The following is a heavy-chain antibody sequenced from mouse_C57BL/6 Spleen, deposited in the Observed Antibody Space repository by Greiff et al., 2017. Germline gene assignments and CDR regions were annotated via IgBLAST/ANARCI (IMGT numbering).Heavy chain of an antibody. CDR2: ISYDGSN. CDR1: GYSITSGYY. V-gene: IGHV3-6*01. J-gene: IGHJ4*01. Sequence: DVQLQESGPGLVKPSQSLSLTCSVTGYSITSGYYWNWIRQFPGNKLEWMGYISYDGSNNYNPSLKNRISITRDTSKNQFFLKLNSVTTEDTATYYCARGGDGYPYYYAMDYWGQGTSVTVSS. CDR3: ARGGDGYPYYYAMDY. D-gene: IGHD2-3*01.